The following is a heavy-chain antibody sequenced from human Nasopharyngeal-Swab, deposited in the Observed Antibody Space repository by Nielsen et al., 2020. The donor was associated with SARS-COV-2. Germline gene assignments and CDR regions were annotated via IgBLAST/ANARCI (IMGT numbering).Heavy chain of an antibody. CDR2: ITHSGST. V-gene: IGHV4-34*01. CDR1: GGSFSGYY. J-gene: IGHJ3*02. D-gene: IGHD3-3*01. CDR3: ARLESITIFGVIIPTGAFDI. Sequence: SETLSLTCAVYGGSFSGYYWSWIRQPPGKGLGWIGEITHSGSTNYNPSLKSRVTISVDTSKNQFSLKLSSVTAADTAVYYCARLESITIFGVIIPTGAFDIWGQGTMVTVPS.